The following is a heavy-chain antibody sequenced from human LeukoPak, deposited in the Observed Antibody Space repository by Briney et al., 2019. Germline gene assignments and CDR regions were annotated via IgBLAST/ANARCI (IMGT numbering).Heavy chain of an antibody. CDR1: GVAFSPHW. D-gene: IGHD7-27*01. Sequence: GGSLRLSCAGSGVAFSPHWIIWVRQAPGKGLEWVAIINQDGTQKYYVDSVEGRFTISRDDARNSVYLQMTSLGAEDTAVYYCTTGEMDHWGQGTQVTVSS. CDR2: INQDGTQK. CDR3: TTGEMDH. J-gene: IGHJ4*02. V-gene: IGHV3-7*01.